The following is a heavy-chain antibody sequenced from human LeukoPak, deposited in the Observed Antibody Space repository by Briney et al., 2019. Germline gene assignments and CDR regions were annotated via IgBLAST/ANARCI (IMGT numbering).Heavy chain of an antibody. D-gene: IGHD3-10*01. Sequence: SETLSLTCTVSGYSISSGYYWGWIRQPPGKGLEWIGSIYHSGSTYYNPSLKSRVTISVDTSKNQFSLKLSSVTAADTAVYYCARKEYYYGSGSPFDYWGQGTLVTVSS. CDR1: GYSISSGYY. J-gene: IGHJ4*02. CDR2: IYHSGST. CDR3: ARKEYYYGSGSPFDY. V-gene: IGHV4-38-2*02.